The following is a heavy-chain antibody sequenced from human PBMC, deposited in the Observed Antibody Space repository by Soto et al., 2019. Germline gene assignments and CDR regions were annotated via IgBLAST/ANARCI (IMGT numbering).Heavy chain of an antibody. CDR3: ARDRSGSSYLWWDYYGMDV. Sequence: ASVKVSCKASGGTFSSYAISWVRQAPGQGLEWVGGIIPIFGTANYAQKFQGRVTITADESTSTAYMELSSLRSEDTAVYYCARDRSGSSYLWWDYYGMDVWGQGTTVTVSS. CDR2: IIPIFGTA. V-gene: IGHV1-69*13. J-gene: IGHJ6*02. CDR1: GGTFSSYA. D-gene: IGHD2-21*01.